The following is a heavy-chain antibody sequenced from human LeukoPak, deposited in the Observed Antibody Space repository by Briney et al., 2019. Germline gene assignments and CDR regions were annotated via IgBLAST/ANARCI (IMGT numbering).Heavy chain of an antibody. D-gene: IGHD2-2*01. CDR3: ARAFISSSTSHRLGPDRPTMGYYYYYGMDV. CDR2: IIPIRGIA. CDR1: AGGFSSCA. V-gene: IGHV1-69*04. Sequence: SVKVSCKASAGGFSSCAISWDRHGPGQGQEWMGRIIPIRGIASYAQKFQGRVTINADKSTSTAYMELSSLRSEDTAVYYCARAFISSSTSHRLGPDRPTMGYYYYYGMDVWGHGTTVTVAS. J-gene: IGHJ6*02.